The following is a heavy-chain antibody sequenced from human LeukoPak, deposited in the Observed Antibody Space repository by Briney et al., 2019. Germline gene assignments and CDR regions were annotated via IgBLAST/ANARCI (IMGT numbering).Heavy chain of an antibody. CDR1: GFTFTSYT. Sequence: PGGSLRLSCAASGFTFTSYTVHWVRQAPGKGLEWVATASYDGSHKYYADSVKGRFTISRDNSKNTLYLQMNSLRAEDTAVYYCAREGITVSHDLDYWGQGTLVTVSS. D-gene: IGHD3-16*01. J-gene: IGHJ4*02. V-gene: IGHV3-30*14. CDR2: ASYDGSHK. CDR3: AREGITVSHDLDY.